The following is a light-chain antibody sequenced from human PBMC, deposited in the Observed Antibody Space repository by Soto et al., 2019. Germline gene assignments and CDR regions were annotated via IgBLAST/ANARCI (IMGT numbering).Light chain of an antibody. J-gene: IGLJ2*01. CDR1: SSDVGGYAY. CDR2: EVS. Sequence: QSALTQPASVSGSPGQSITIYCTGTSSDVGGYAYVSWYQQYPGKAPKLVISEVSNRPSGVSLRFSGSRSGNTASLTIAGLQTEVEADYYCSSYPSRTTSVFGGGTKLTVL. CDR3: SSYPSRTTSV. V-gene: IGLV2-14*01.